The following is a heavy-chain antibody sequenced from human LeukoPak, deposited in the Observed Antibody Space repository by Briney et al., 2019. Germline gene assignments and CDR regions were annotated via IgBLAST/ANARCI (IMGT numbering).Heavy chain of an antibody. J-gene: IGHJ6*03. V-gene: IGHV4-61*02. Sequence: SETLSLTCTVSGGSIRSGSYYWSWIRQPAGKGLEWIGRIYTSGSTNYNPSLKSRVAISVDTSKNQFSLKLSSVTAADTAVYYCARIYCGGDCRGYYYHYYMDVWGKGTTVTISS. CDR1: GGSIRSGSYY. CDR3: ARIYCGGDCRGYYYHYYMDV. CDR2: IYTSGST. D-gene: IGHD2-21*02.